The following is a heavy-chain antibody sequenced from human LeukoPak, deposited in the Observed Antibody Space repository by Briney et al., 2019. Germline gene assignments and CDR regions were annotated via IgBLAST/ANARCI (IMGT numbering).Heavy chain of an antibody. Sequence: ASVKVSCKASGYTFTSYAMHWVRQAPGQRLEWMGWINAGNGNTKYSQEFQGRVTITRDTSASTAYMELSSLRSEDMAVYYCARDRGSSSWNWFDPWGQGTLVTVSS. CDR1: GYTFTSYA. J-gene: IGHJ5*02. V-gene: IGHV1-3*03. CDR2: INAGNGNT. D-gene: IGHD6-13*01. CDR3: ARDRGSSSWNWFDP.